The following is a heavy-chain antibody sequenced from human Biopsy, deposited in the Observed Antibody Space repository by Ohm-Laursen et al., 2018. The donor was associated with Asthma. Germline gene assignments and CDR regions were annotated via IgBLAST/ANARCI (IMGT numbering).Heavy chain of an antibody. CDR3: ARGLLGMDV. Sequence: SVKVSCKTSGYIFTSHAMNWVRQAPGQGLEWMGRINTNTGNPTYAQGFTGRFVFSLDTSVSTAYLQISSLKADDTAVYYCARGLLGMDVWGQGTTVTVSS. V-gene: IGHV7-4-1*02. CDR2: INTNTGNP. J-gene: IGHJ6*02. CDR1: GYIFTSHA. D-gene: IGHD2-15*01.